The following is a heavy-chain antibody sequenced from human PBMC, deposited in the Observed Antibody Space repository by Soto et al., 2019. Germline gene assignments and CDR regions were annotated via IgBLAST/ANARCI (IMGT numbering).Heavy chain of an antibody. CDR1: GITFTRYS. Sequence: GGSLRLSCAASGITFTRYSMNWVRQAPGKGLEWVSSISSTTNYIYYGDSMKCRVTISRDNAKSSLYLEMNSLRAEDTAVYYCARESEDPTSNFDYWGQGTLVTVSS. CDR3: ARESEDPTSNFDY. J-gene: IGHJ4*02. CDR2: ISSTTNYI. V-gene: IGHV3-21*06.